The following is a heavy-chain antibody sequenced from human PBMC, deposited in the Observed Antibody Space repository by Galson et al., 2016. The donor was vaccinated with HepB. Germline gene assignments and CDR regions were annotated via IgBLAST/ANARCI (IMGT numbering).Heavy chain of an antibody. CDR3: AKDDGMGY. D-gene: IGHD1-14*01. Sequence: SLRLSCAASGFSISHSGFHWVRQAPDKGLEWVAAMLYDGSNEKYADSVKGRFTISRDNSKNTVYLQMNSLRREDTALYFWAKDDGMGYWGQGTLVSVSS. CDR1: GFSISHSG. V-gene: IGHV3-30*18. CDR2: MLYDGSNE. J-gene: IGHJ4*02.